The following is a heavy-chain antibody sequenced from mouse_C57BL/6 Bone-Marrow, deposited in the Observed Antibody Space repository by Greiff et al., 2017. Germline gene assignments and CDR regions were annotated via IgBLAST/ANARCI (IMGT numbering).Heavy chain of an antibody. Sequence: VKVVESGPELVKPGASVKISCKASGYAFSSSWMNWVKQRPGTGLEWIGRIYPGDGDTYYNGKFKGKATLTADKSSSTAYMPLSSLTSEDSAVYFCAPYSIGFAYWGQGTLVTVSA. J-gene: IGHJ3*01. V-gene: IGHV1-82*01. CDR3: APYSIGFAY. CDR1: GYAFSSSW. CDR2: IYPGDGDT. D-gene: IGHD2-10*01.